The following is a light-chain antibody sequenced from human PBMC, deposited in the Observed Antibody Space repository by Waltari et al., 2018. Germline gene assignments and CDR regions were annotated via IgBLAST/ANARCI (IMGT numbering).Light chain of an antibody. CDR2: AAS. CDR3: QQSYSHTRT. V-gene: IGKV1-39*01. J-gene: IGKJ1*01. CDR1: QSISSY. Sequence: DIQITQSPSSLSASVGVRITITCRASQSISSYLNWYQQKPGIAPKLLIYAASSLQSGVPSRFSGSGSGRDFTLIISSLQPEDFATYSCQQSYSHTRTFGQGTKVEIK.